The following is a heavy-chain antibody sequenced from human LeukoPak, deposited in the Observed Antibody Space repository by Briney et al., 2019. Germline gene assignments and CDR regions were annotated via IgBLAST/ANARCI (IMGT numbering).Heavy chain of an antibody. CDR2: IKEDASEE. Sequence: PGGSLRLSCAVSGFTSSRHWMSWVRQTPEKGLEWVANIKEDASEENYVDSVKGRFTISRDNAKNSLYQQMNSLRAEDTAVYYCAIAAGWELGYWGQGTLVTVSS. J-gene: IGHJ4*02. CDR1: GFTSSRHW. CDR3: AIAAGWELGY. V-gene: IGHV3-7*01. D-gene: IGHD6-25*01.